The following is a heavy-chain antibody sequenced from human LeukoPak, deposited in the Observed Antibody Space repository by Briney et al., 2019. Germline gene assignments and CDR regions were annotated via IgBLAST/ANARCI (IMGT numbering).Heavy chain of an antibody. CDR3: ARYSYYYYYMDV. CDR2: INPNSGGT. Sequence: ASVKVSCKASGYTFTGYYMHWVRQAPGQGLEWMGWINPNSGGTNYAQKFQGRVTMTRDTSISTAYMELSRLRSDDTAVYYCARYSYYYYYMDVWGKRTTVTVSS. V-gene: IGHV1-2*02. CDR1: GYTFTGYY. J-gene: IGHJ6*03.